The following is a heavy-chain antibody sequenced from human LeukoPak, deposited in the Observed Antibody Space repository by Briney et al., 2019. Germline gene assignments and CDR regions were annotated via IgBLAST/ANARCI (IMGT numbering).Heavy chain of an antibody. CDR1: GFTFDDYG. Sequence: PGGSLRLSCAASGFTFDDYGMSWVRQAPGKGLEWVSGINWNGGSTGYADSVKGRFTISRDNAKNSLYLQMNSLRAEDTALYYCARSRDNDYGDSFDYWGQGTLVTVSS. CDR2: INWNGGST. CDR3: ARSRDNDYGDSFDY. D-gene: IGHD4-17*01. J-gene: IGHJ4*02. V-gene: IGHV3-20*04.